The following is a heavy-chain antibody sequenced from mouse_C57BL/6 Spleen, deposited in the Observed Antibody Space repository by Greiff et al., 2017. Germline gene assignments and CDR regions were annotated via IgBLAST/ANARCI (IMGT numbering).Heavy chain of an antibody. D-gene: IGHD1-1*01. V-gene: IGHV1-55*01. CDR2: IYPGSGST. Sequence: QVQLKQPGAELVKPGASVKMSCKASGYTFTSYWITWVKQRPGQGLEWIGDIYPGSGSTNYNEKFKSKATQTVDTTYSTAYMQLSSLTSEDSAVYYCARREFYYGSSLGYWGQGTTLTVSS. J-gene: IGHJ2*01. CDR1: GYTFTSYW. CDR3: ARREFYYGSSLGY.